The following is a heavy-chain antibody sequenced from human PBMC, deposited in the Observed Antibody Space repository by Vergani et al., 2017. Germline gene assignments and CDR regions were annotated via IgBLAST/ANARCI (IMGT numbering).Heavy chain of an antibody. J-gene: IGHJ6*02. V-gene: IGHV3-48*03. CDR1: GFTFSSYE. Sequence: EVQLVESGGGLVQPGGSLRLSCAASGFTFSSYEMNWVRQAPGKGLEWVSYISSSGSTIYYADSVKGRFTISRDNAKNSLYLQMNSLRAEDTAVYYCARVLSPTVTIDYYYYGMDVWGQGTTVTDSS. CDR3: ARVLSPTVTIDYYYYGMDV. CDR2: ISSSGSTI. D-gene: IGHD4-17*01.